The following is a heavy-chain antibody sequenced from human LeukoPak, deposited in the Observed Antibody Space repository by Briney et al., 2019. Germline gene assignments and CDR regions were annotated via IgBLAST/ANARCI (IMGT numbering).Heavy chain of an antibody. D-gene: IGHD6-6*01. CDR1: SGSLRENY. J-gene: IGHJ4*02. CDR2: INHSGST. Sequence: NPSETLSLTCNVSSGSLRENYWSWIRQSPGKGLEWIAEINHSGSTNYNPSLKSRVTISVDKSKNQFSLKLSSVTAADTAVYYCASKIEYSSSEALDYWGQGTLVTVSS. CDR3: ASKIEYSSSEALDY. V-gene: IGHV4-34*01.